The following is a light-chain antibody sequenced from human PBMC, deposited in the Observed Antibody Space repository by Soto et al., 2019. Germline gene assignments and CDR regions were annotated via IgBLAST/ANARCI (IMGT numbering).Light chain of an antibody. Sequence: EIVLTQSPATLSLSPGERATLSCRASQSVSSYLAWYQQKPGQAPRLLIYDASNRATGIPARFSGSGSGTDFTLTISSLEPEDFAVYYCQQYNSWPITFGQGTRL. CDR1: QSVSSY. CDR2: DAS. CDR3: QQYNSWPIT. V-gene: IGKV3-11*01. J-gene: IGKJ5*01.